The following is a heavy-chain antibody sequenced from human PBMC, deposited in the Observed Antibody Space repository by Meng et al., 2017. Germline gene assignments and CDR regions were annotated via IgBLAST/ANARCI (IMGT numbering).Heavy chain of an antibody. Sequence: VELGGSGGGLVKPGGSLRLSCVASGLRFTDAWMSWVRQAPGKGLEWVSVIYSGGSTYYADSVKGRFTISRDNSKNTLYLQMNSLRAEDTAVYYCARGGSYYSYWGQGTLVTVSS. D-gene: IGHD1-26*01. CDR1: GLRFTDAW. CDR3: ARGGSYYSY. CDR2: IYSGGST. J-gene: IGHJ4*02. V-gene: IGHV3-66*01.